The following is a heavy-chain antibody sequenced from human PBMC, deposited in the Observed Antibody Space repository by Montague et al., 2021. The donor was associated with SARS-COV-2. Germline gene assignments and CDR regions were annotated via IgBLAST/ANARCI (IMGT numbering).Heavy chain of an antibody. D-gene: IGHD3-22*01. V-gene: IGHV3-74*01. Sequence: SRSLSFAASGFTFSSYWIHWVRQAPGKGLVWVSCINTDGSSTVYADSVKGRFTISRDNAKNTLYLHMNSLRAEDTAMYYCARGLYDSTGFGDHRGQGTLVTVSS. CDR3: ARGLYDSTGFGDH. CDR1: GFTFSSYW. J-gene: IGHJ4*02. CDR2: INTDGSST.